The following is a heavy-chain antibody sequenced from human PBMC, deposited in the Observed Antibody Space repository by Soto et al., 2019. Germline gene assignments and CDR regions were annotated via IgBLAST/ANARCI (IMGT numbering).Heavy chain of an antibody. Sequence: QVQLVQSGAEVKKPGASVKVSCKASGYTFTSYGISWVRQAPGQGLEWMGWVSAYNGNTNYAQKLQGRATMTTHTTTSTAYMELMSLRSDEPAVYYCARESSVAALDPWGQGTLVTVSS. CDR2: VSAYNGNT. V-gene: IGHV1-18*01. D-gene: IGHD6-19*01. CDR1: GYTFTSYG. J-gene: IGHJ5*02. CDR3: ARESSVAALDP.